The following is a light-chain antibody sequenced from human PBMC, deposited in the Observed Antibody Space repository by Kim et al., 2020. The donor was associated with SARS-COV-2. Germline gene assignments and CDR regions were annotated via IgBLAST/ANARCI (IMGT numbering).Light chain of an antibody. V-gene: IGLV3-19*01. Sequence: SSELTQDPAVSVALGQTVRITCQGDSLRDYYVTWYQQKPGQAPALIIYGKNYRPSGIPDRFSGSSSGNTGSLTITGAQAEDEADYYCQSRDSGGDYLVFGGGTQLTVL. CDR3: QSRDSGGDYLV. CDR2: GKN. J-gene: IGLJ3*02. CDR1: SLRDYY.